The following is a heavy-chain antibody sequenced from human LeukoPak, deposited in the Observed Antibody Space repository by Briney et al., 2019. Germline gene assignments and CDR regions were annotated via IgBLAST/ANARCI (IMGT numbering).Heavy chain of an antibody. J-gene: IGHJ3*02. CDR1: GGSFSGYY. D-gene: IGHD6-19*01. Sequence: SETLSLTCAVYGGSFSGYYWSWVRQPPGKGLEWIGEINHSGSTNYNPSLKSRVTISVDTSKNQFSLKLSSVTAADTAVYYCARIMPQYSSRWRPHGAFDIWGQGTMVTVSS. V-gene: IGHV4-34*01. CDR2: INHSGST. CDR3: ARIMPQYSSRWRPHGAFDI.